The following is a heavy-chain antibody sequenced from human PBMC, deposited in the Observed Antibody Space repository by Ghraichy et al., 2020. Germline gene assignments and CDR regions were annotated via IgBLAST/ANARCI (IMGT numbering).Heavy chain of an antibody. CDR1: GFTFSSYA. J-gene: IGHJ5*02. V-gene: IGHV3-30-3*01. CDR3: AREFYYYDSSGYSVVWFDP. D-gene: IGHD3-22*01. Sequence: GESLNISCAASGFTFSSYAMHWVRQAPGKGLEWVAVISYDGSNKYYADSVKGRFTISRDNSKNTLYLQMNSLRAEDTAVYYCAREFYYYDSSGYSVVWFDPWGQGTLVTVSS. CDR2: ISYDGSNK.